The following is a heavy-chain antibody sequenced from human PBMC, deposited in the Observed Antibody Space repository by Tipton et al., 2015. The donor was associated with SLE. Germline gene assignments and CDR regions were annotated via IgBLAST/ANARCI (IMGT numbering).Heavy chain of an antibody. J-gene: IGHJ3*02. CDR1: GGSISSYY. CDR3: ARDRRYYYGSGVKGDAFDI. CDR2: IYTSGST. V-gene: IGHV4-4*07. Sequence: LRLSCTVSGGSISSYYWSWIRQPAGKGLEWIGRIYTSGSTNYNPSLKSRVTMSVDTSKNQFSLKLSSVTAADTAVYYCARDRRYYYGSGVKGDAFDIWGQVTMVTVSS. D-gene: IGHD3-10*01.